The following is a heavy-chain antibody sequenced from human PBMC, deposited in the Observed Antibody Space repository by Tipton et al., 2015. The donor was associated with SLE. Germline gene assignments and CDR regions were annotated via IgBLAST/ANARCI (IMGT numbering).Heavy chain of an antibody. Sequence: TLSLTCTVSGGSINSGNSYWSWIRQPAGKGLEWIGRIYTTESTSYNPSLRSRVTISVDTSNNRFSLNLSSVTAADTAVYYWARAQRGLGFDPWGQGTLVTVSS. CDR1: GGSINSGNSY. V-gene: IGHV4-61*02. J-gene: IGHJ5*02. CDR2: IYTTEST. CDR3: ARAQRGLGFDP. D-gene: IGHD3-10*01.